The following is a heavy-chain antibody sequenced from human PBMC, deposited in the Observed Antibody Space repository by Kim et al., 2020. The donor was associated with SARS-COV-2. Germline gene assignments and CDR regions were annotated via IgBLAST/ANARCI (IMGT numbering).Heavy chain of an antibody. V-gene: IGHV3-21*01. CDR3: ARDPGYSYGYDPYYYYGMDV. CDR1: GFTFSSYS. J-gene: IGHJ6*02. D-gene: IGHD5-18*01. CDR2: ISSSSSYI. Sequence: GGSLRLSCAASGFTFSSYSMNWVRQAPGKGLEWVSSISSSSSYIYYADSVKGRFTISRDNAKNSLYLQMNSLRAEDTAVYYCARDPGYSYGYDPYYYYGMDVWGQGTTVTVSS.